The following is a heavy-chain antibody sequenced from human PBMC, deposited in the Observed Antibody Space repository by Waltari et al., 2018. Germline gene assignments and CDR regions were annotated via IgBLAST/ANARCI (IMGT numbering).Heavy chain of an antibody. CDR2: SIPIFGTA. CDR1: VCTFRSQP. Sequence: LAHSSGGVGEPASLVGVALLASVCTFRSQPCCRLRPAPGQGLEWMGGSIPIFGTANYAQKVQGRVTMTRDKSTSTAYMELSRLRSEDTAVYYCARTGGGDSDDFDYWGQGTLVTVSS. CDR3: ARTGGGDSDDFDY. D-gene: IGHD2-8*02. J-gene: IGHJ4*02. V-gene: IGHV1-69*05.